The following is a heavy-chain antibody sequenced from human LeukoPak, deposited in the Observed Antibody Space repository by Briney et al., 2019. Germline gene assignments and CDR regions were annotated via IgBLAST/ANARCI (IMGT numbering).Heavy chain of an antibody. CDR2: IIPILGIA. Sequence: SVKVSCKASGGTFSSYAISWVGQAPGQGLEWMGRIIPILGIANYAQKFQGRVTITADKSTSTAYMELSSLRSEDTAVYYCATPQYSSSWYYFVYWRRGTLVTVSS. CDR1: GGTFSSYA. CDR3: ATPQYSSSWYYFVY. J-gene: IGHJ4*02. D-gene: IGHD6-13*01. V-gene: IGHV1-69*04.